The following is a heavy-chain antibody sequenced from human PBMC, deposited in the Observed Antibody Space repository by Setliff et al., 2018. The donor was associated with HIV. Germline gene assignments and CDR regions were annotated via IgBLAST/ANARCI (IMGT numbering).Heavy chain of an antibody. Sequence: GESLKLSCKASGYSLTNFWIGWVRQMPREGLEWMGIVHPGNSETRYSLPFEGQVTISADRSITTAFLQWSSLKASDTAIYYCATLQPDSVDVWGQGTTVTVSS. CDR3: ATLQPDSVDV. CDR1: GYSLTNFW. J-gene: IGHJ6*02. CDR2: VHPGNSET. V-gene: IGHV5-51*01.